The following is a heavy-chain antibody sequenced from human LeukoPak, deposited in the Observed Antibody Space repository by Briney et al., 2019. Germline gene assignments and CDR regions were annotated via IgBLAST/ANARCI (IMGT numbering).Heavy chain of an antibody. CDR1: GFTFSSYS. CDR3: RWYSSSSPFDY. Sequence: GGSLRLSCAASGFTFSSYSMNWVRQAPGKGLEWVSSISSSSSSYIYYADSVKGRFTISRDNAKNSLYLQMNSLRAEGTAVYYCRWYSSSSPFDYWGQGTLVTVSS. CDR2: ISSSSSSYI. J-gene: IGHJ4*02. V-gene: IGHV3-21*01. D-gene: IGHD6-6*01.